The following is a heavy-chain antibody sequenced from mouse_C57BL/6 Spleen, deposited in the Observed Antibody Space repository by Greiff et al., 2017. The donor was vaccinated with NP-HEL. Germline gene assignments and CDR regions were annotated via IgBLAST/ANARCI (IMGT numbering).Heavy chain of an antibody. D-gene: IGHD2-4*01. CDR2: IEPNSGGT. Sequence: QVQLQQPGAELVKPGASVKLSCKASGYTFTSYWMHWVKQRPGRGLEWIGRIEPNSGGTKYNEKFKSKATLTVDKPSSTAYMQLSSLTSEDSAVYYCARWGYDYDLAWFAYWGQGTLVTVSA. CDR1: GYTFTSYW. CDR3: ARWGYDYDLAWFAY. J-gene: IGHJ3*01. V-gene: IGHV1-72*01.